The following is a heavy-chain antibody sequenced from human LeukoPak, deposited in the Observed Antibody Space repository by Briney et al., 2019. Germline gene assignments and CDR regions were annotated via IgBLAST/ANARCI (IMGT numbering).Heavy chain of an antibody. CDR2: INPNSGGT. V-gene: IGHV1-2*02. CDR1: GYTLTDYF. D-gene: IGHD3-3*01. CDR3: ATSVGTSGPELDY. J-gene: IGHJ4*02. Sequence: ASVKVSCKASGYTLTDYFMHWVRQAPGHGLEWVGWINPNSGGTIYAQKFQGRVTMTRDTSISTAYMELSRMTSDDTAVYYCATSVGTSGPELDYWGQGTLVTVSS.